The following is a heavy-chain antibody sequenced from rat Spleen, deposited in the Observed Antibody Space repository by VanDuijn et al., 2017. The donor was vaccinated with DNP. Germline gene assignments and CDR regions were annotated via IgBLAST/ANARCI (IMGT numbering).Heavy chain of an antibody. V-gene: IGHV5S23*01. CDR2: ITNGGGST. J-gene: IGHJ2*01. CDR1: GFTFSNYD. Sequence: EVQLVKSGGGLVQPGRSLKLSCAASGFTFSNYDMAWVRQAPTKGLEWVASITNGGGSTYYRDSVKGRFTISRDNAKSTLYLQMNSLRSEDTATYYCARGNYPGINTFDYWGQGVMVTVSS. CDR3: ARGNYPGINTFDY. D-gene: IGHD1-4*01.